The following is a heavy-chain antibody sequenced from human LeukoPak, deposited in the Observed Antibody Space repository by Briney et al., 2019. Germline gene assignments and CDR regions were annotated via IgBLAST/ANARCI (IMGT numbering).Heavy chain of an antibody. CDR2: IYHSGST. Sequence: SETLSLTCAVSGYSLSRGYYRGWIRQPPGKGLEWIGSIYHSGSTYYNPSLKSRVTISVDTSKNQFSLKLSSVTAADTAVYYCASPKTYGSGAAFDYWGQGTLVTVSS. CDR3: ASPKTYGSGAAFDY. J-gene: IGHJ4*02. CDR1: GYSLSRGYY. V-gene: IGHV4-38-2*01. D-gene: IGHD3-10*01.